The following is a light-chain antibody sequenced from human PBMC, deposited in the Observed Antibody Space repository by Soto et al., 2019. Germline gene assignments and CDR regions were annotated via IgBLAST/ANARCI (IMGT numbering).Light chain of an antibody. CDR1: SSNIGAGYD. CDR2: GNS. J-gene: IGLJ3*02. CDR3: VAWDDNLSSRG. V-gene: IGLV1-40*01. Sequence: QSVLTQPPSVSGAPGQRVTISCTGSSSNIGAGYDVHWYQQLPGTAPKLLIYGNSNRPSGVPDRFSGSKSGTSASLAITGLQAEDEADYYCVAWDDNLSSRGFGGGTKVTVL.